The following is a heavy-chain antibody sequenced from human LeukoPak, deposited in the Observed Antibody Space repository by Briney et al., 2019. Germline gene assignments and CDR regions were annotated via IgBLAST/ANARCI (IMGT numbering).Heavy chain of an antibody. J-gene: IGHJ3*01. CDR3: PRVQRLAGTNYAFGL. Sequence: GGSLRLSCAASAFTFSNNWLHGVGRAPAKGLVWVSHINNHGNSAFYADSVRDRFTIPRDNDKNTLYLQIDSRRPEDTPVYTCPRVQRLAGTNYAFGLWRQGTMVSVSS. D-gene: IGHD1-1*01. V-gene: IGHV3-74*01. CDR1: AFTFSNNW. CDR2: INNHGNSA.